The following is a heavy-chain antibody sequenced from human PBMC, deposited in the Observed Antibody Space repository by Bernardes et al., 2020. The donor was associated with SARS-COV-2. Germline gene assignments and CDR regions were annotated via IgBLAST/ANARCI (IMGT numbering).Heavy chain of an antibody. J-gene: IGHJ6*02. CDR2: IYYSGST. Sequence: SETLSLTCTVSGGSISSSSYYWGWIRQPPGKGLEWIGSIYYSGSTYYNPSLKSRVTISVDTSKNQFSLKLSSVTAADTAVYYCARLDAGGIGSGYYNLRYYYSAIDVWGQGTTVTVSS. D-gene: IGHD3-3*01. CDR3: ARLDAGGIGSGYYNLRYYYSAIDV. V-gene: IGHV4-39*01. CDR1: GGSISSSSYY.